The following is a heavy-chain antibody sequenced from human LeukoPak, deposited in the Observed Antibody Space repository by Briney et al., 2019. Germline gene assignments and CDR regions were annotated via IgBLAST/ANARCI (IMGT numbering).Heavy chain of an antibody. V-gene: IGHV3-23*01. D-gene: IGHD3-3*01. Sequence: GGSLRLSCAASGFTFSSYAMSWVRQAPGKGLEWVSAISGSGGSTYYADSVKGRFTISRDNSKNSLYLQMNSLRAEDTAVYYCARGKDDFWSGYCPCFDYWGQGTLVTVSS. CDR1: GFTFSSYA. CDR2: ISGSGGST. J-gene: IGHJ4*02. CDR3: ARGKDDFWSGYCPCFDY.